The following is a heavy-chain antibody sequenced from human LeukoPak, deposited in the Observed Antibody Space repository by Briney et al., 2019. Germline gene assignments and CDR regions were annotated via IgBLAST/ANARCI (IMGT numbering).Heavy chain of an antibody. CDR2: ISYDGSNK. V-gene: IGHV3-30*18. D-gene: IGHD6-13*01. CDR1: GFTFSSYG. J-gene: IGHJ6*02. Sequence: PGGSLRPSCAASGFTFSSYGMHWVRQAPGKGLEWVAVISYDGSNKYYADSVKGRFTISRDNSKNTLYLQMNSLRAEDTAVYYCAKVGYSSSWYAQSYYYYGMDVWGQGTTVTVSS. CDR3: AKVGYSSSWYAQSYYYYGMDV.